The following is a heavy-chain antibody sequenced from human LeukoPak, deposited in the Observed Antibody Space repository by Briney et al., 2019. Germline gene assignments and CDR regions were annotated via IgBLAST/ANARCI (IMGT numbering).Heavy chain of an antibody. CDR3: ARAYNWNDVPDY. CDR2: INPSGGST. J-gene: IGHJ4*02. D-gene: IGHD1-20*01. Sequence: VASVKVSCKASGYTFTGYYMHWVRQAPGQGLEWMGIINPSGGSTSYAQKFQGRVTMTRDTSTSTVYMELSSLRSEDTAVYYCARAYNWNDVPDYWGQGTLVTVSS. V-gene: IGHV1-46*01. CDR1: GYTFTGYY.